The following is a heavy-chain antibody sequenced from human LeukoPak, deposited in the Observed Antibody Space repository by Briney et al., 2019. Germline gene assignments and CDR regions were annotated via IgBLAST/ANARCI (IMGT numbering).Heavy chain of an antibody. V-gene: IGHV3-53*01. J-gene: IGHJ4*02. Sequence: PGGSLRLSCAASEFTFITYWMSWVRQGPGKGLECVSVISNDGDTYYADSVKGRFTISRDTSKNTVSLQMNSLRAEDTAVYYCAGDKTTGGWYEFDYWGQGTLVTVSS. CDR2: ISNDGDT. CDR3: AGDKTTGGWYEFDY. D-gene: IGHD6-19*01. CDR1: EFTFITYW.